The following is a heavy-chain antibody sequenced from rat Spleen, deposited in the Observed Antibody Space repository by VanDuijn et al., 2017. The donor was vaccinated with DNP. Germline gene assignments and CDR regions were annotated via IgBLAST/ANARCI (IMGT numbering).Heavy chain of an antibody. CDR2: FSTRGDDT. D-gene: IGHD5-1*01. V-gene: IGHV5-19*01. CDR1: GFTFSNYG. Sequence: EVQLVESGGGLVQPGRSLKLSCAASGFTFSNYGMHWIRQAPTKGLEWVATFSTRGDDTYYRDSVKDRFTISRDNAKSTLYLQMNSLRSEDTATYYCTREKTGRDWGQGVMVTVSS. J-gene: IGHJ2*01. CDR3: TREKTGRD.